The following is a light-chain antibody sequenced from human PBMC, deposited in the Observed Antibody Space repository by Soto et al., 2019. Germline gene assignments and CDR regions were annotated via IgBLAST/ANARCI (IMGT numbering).Light chain of an antibody. CDR3: QHYANFLWT. V-gene: IGKV3-11*01. CDR2: DAS. Sequence: EIVLTQSPATLSLSPGERATLSCRASQSVSSSLAWYQQTPGQAPRLLIYDASNRASGIPARFSGSGSGTDFTLNISSLESGDSAVYFCQHYANFLWTFGQGTKVDI. CDR1: QSVSSS. J-gene: IGKJ1*01.